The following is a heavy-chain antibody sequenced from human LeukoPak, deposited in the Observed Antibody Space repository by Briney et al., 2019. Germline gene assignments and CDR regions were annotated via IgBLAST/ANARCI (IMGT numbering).Heavy chain of an antibody. CDR1: GYTFTSYG. CDR2: FDPEDGET. D-gene: IGHD5-18*01. J-gene: IGHJ4*02. V-gene: IGHV1-24*01. CDR3: ATAWKRGYSYGYFDY. Sequence: ASVTVSCTASGYTFTSYGISWVRQAPGKGLEWMGGFDPEDGETIYAQKFQGRVTMTEDTSTDTAYMELSSLRSEDTAVYYCATAWKRGYSYGYFDYWGQGTLVTVSS.